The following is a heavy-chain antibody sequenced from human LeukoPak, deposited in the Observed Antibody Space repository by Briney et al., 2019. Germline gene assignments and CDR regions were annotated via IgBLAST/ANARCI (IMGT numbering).Heavy chain of an antibody. CDR2: INYSGST. Sequence: SETLSLTCTVSGGSISSYYWSWIRQPPGKGLEWIGYINYSGSTNYNPSLKSRVTISVDTSKNQFSLKLSSVTAADTAVYYCARKEWPNNFDYWGQGTLVTVSS. V-gene: IGHV4-59*08. CDR1: GGSISSYY. J-gene: IGHJ4*02. CDR3: ARKEWPNNFDY. D-gene: IGHD3-3*01.